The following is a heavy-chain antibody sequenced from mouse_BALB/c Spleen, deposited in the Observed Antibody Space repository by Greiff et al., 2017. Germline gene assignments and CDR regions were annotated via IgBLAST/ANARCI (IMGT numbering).Heavy chain of an antibody. J-gene: IGHJ1*01. V-gene: IGHV5-17*02. CDR3: ARKDLYYWYFDV. CDR2: ISSGSSTI. CDR1: GFTFSSFG. Sequence: EVKLVESGGGLVQPGGSRKLSCAASGFTFSSFGMHWVRQAPEKGLEWVAYISSGSSTIYYADTVKGRFTISRDNPKNTLFLQMTSLRSEDTAMYCCARKDLYYWYFDVWGAGTTVTVPS.